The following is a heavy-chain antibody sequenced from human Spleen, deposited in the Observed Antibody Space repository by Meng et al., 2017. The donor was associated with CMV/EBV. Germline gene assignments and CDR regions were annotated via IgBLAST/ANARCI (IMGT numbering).Heavy chain of an antibody. D-gene: IGHD4-23*01. CDR3: AKDQPDYGGNSFDY. CDR1: GFTFDDYA. Sequence: GGSLRLSCAASGFTFDDYAMHWVRQAPGKGLEWVSGISWNSGSIGYADSVKGRFTISRDNSKNSLYLQMNSLRTEDTALYYCAKDQPDYGGNSFDYWGQGTLVTVSS. V-gene: IGHV3-9*01. CDR2: ISWNSGSI. J-gene: IGHJ4*02.